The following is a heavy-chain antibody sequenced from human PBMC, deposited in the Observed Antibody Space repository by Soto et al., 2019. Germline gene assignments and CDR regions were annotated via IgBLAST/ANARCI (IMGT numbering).Heavy chain of an antibody. CDR1: DGSVSSGNYY. CDR2: ISSSGGT. Sequence: QVQLQESGPRLVKPLETLSLICSVSDGSVSSGNYYWTWIRQPPGKGLEYIGSISSSGGTNYSPSLKSRVTISVDTSKNQFSLNLNSVTAADTAVYYCARDSIALFDYWGQGTLVTVSS. J-gene: IGHJ4*02. CDR3: ARDSIALFDY. D-gene: IGHD2-21*01. V-gene: IGHV4-61*01.